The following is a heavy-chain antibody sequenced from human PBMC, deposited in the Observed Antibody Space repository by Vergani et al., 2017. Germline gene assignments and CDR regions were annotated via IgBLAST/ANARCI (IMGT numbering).Heavy chain of an antibody. CDR3: ARDRGYSSSWYGWFDP. Sequence: QVQLVQSGAEVKKPGSSVKVSCKASGGTFSSYAISWVRQAPGQGLEWMGRIIPNFGTANYAQKFQGRVTITEDESTSTAYMELSSLRSEDTAVYYCARDRGYSSSWYGWFDPWGQGTLVTVSS. CDR2: IIPNFGTA. CDR1: GGTFSSYA. V-gene: IGHV1-69*13. D-gene: IGHD6-13*01. J-gene: IGHJ5*02.